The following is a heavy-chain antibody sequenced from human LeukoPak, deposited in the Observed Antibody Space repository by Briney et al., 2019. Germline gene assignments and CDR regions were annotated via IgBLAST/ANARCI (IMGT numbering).Heavy chain of an antibody. J-gene: IGHJ4*02. CDR1: GFTFGSSV. CDR3: AKTRPLDSSSWSHGDY. CDR2: ISGSGDST. D-gene: IGHD6-13*01. Sequence: GGSLRLSCAASGFTFGSSVMNWVRQAPGKGLEWVSAISGSGDSTYYGDSVKGRFTISRDNSKNTLYLQMNSLRAEDTAVYYCAKTRPLDSSSWSHGDYWGQGTLVTVSS. V-gene: IGHV3-23*01.